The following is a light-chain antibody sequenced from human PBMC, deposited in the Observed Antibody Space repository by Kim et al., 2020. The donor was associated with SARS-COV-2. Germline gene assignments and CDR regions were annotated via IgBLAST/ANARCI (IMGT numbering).Light chain of an antibody. V-gene: IGLV7-46*01. Sequence: PGRTVTLPLDSSPGASNSDHFPYCFQQKPGQPPRTLIYDTGNRHSWTPARFSGSLLGGKAALTLSAAKAEDEADYYCLLSYSNSRVFGGGTQLTVL. CDR1: PGASNSDHF. J-gene: IGLJ2*01. CDR3: LLSYSNSRV. CDR2: DTG.